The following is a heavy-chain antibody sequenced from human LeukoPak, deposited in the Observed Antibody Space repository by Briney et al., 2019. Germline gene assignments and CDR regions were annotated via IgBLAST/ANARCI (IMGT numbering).Heavy chain of an antibody. Sequence: PLASVKVSCKASGYTSTSYAMNWVRQAPGQGLEWMGWINTNTGNPTYAQGFTGRFVFSLDTSVSTAYLQISSLKAEDTAVYYCARVVLPLNYYYYMDVWGKGTTVTVSS. J-gene: IGHJ6*03. V-gene: IGHV7-4-1*02. CDR1: GYTSTSYA. CDR3: ARVVLPLNYYYYMDV. CDR2: INTNTGNP. D-gene: IGHD3-10*01.